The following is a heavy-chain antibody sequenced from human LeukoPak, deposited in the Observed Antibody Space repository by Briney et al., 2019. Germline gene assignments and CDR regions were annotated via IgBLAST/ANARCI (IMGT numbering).Heavy chain of an antibody. J-gene: IGHJ4*02. Sequence: GGSLRLSCAASGFTFSRFAMSWVRQAPGKGLEWVSAISGSGSDTYYADSVKGRFTVSRDNSKNTLYLQMNSLRAEDTALYYCAKDRYGDHSFEYWGQGTLVTVSS. CDR2: ISGSGSDT. CDR1: GFTFSRFA. CDR3: AKDRYGDHSFEY. V-gene: IGHV3-23*01. D-gene: IGHD4-17*01.